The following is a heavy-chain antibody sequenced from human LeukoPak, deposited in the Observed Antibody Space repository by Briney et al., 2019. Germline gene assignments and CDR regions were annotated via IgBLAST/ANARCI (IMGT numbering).Heavy chain of an antibody. CDR1: GFTFSSYA. J-gene: IGHJ4*02. D-gene: IGHD3-10*01. V-gene: IGHV3-30-3*01. CDR2: ISYDGSNK. Sequence: GGSLRLSCAASGFTFSSYAMHWVRQAPGKGLEWVAVISYDGSNKYYADSVKGRFTISRDNSKNTLYLQMNSLRAEDTAVYYCAVEGYYYRFGESPLDYWGQGTLVTVSS. CDR3: AVEGYYYRFGESPLDY.